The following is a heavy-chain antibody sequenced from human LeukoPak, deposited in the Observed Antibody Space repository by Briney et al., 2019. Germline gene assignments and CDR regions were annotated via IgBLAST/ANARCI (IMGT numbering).Heavy chain of an antibody. Sequence: GESLKISCKGSGYSFTSYWIGWVRQVPGKGLGWIGSIYSGDSDTRYSPSFQGQVTISADKSISTAYLQWSSLKASDTAMYYCARRRSRGYSGRYYFEYWGQGTLVNVSS. CDR2: IYSGDSDT. D-gene: IGHD1-26*01. CDR3: ARRRSRGYSGRYYFEY. V-gene: IGHV5-51*01. CDR1: GYSFTSYW. J-gene: IGHJ4*02.